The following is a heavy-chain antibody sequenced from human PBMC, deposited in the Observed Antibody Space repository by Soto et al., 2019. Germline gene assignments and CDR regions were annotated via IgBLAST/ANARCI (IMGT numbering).Heavy chain of an antibody. D-gene: IGHD2-2*01. J-gene: IGHJ1*01. V-gene: IGHV3-23*01. CDR1: GFTFSSYG. Sequence: GGSLRLSCAASGFTFSSYGMSWVRQAPGKGLEWVSTISASGGGTYYADSVKGRFSISRDSSKNTLYLHMNSLRAEDTAVYYCAKPQYCSSHSCYEYFQHWGQGTLVTVSS. CDR3: AKPQYCSSHSCYEYFQH. CDR2: ISASGGGT.